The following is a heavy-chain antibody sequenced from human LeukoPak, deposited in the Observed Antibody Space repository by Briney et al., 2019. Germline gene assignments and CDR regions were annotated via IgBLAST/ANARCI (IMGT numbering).Heavy chain of an antibody. CDR1: GFTFSSYW. D-gene: IGHD5-12*01. CDR2: INSDGSST. CDR3: VRLGGSDPFDH. Sequence: PGGSLRLSCAASGFTFSSYWMHWVRQAPGKGLVWVSRINSDGSSTSYADSVKGRFTISRDNAKNTLGLQMNSLRVEDTAVYYCVRLGGSDPFDHWGQGSLITVSS. V-gene: IGHV3-74*01. J-gene: IGHJ4*02.